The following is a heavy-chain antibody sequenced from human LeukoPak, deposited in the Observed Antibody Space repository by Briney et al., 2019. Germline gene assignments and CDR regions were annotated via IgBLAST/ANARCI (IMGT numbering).Heavy chain of an antibody. Sequence: GGSLRLSCAASGFTFSTSWMHWVRQAPGKGLVWVSRIKSDGSTTTYADSVKGRLTISRDNAKNTLFLQMNSLRAEDTAVYYCANNNWNDYDYWGQGTLVTVSS. D-gene: IGHD1-20*01. CDR2: IKSDGSTT. V-gene: IGHV3-74*01. J-gene: IGHJ4*02. CDR1: GFTFSTSW. CDR3: ANNNWNDYDY.